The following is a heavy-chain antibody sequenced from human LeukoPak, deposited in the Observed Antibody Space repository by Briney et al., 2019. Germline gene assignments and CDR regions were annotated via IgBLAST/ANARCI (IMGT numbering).Heavy chain of an antibody. D-gene: IGHD1-26*01. Sequence: SETLSLTCTVSGGSISGNFWSWIRQPPGQGLEWIAYIHSSGYTNYNPSLKSRVTISVDTSNNQFSLKVTSVTAADTAMYYCTIRQGPTSGSYDYFDPWGQGALVTVSS. V-gene: IGHV4-4*09. J-gene: IGHJ5*02. CDR3: TIRQGPTSGSYDYFDP. CDR2: IHSSGYT. CDR1: GGSISGNF.